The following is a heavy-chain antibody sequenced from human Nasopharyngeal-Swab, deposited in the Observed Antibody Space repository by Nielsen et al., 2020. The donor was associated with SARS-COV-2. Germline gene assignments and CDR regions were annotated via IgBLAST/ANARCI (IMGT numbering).Heavy chain of an antibody. Sequence: GESLKISCAASGFSFSNYGMHWVRQAPGKGLQWVAVISYDGSNKYYADSVKGRFTISRDNSKNTLYLQMNSLRAEDTAVYYCAKVTGSYAYYYYGMDVWGQGTTVTVSS. CDR1: GFSFSNYG. J-gene: IGHJ6*02. CDR2: ISYDGSNK. V-gene: IGHV3-30*18. CDR3: AKVTGSYAYYYYGMDV. D-gene: IGHD3-10*01.